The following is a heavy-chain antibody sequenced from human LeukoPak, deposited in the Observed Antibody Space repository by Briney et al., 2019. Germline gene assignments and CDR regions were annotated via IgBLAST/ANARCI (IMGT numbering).Heavy chain of an antibody. D-gene: IGHD3-10*01. J-gene: IGHJ4*02. CDR1: GFTLSSYA. CDR2: LGISGDYA. CDR3: AKGADYGSGSYFDY. Sequence: PGGSLRLSCVASGFTLSSYAMSWVRQAPGKGLQWVSSLGISGDYAWYAGSVKGRFSISRDSSKNTLYLQMNSLRAEDTAVYYCAKGADYGSGSYFDYWGQGTLVTVSS. V-gene: IGHV3-23*01.